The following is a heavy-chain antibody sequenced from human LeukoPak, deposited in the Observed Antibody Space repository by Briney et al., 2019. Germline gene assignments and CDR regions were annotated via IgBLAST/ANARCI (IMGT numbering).Heavy chain of an antibody. D-gene: IGHD4-17*01. CDR2: INPNSGGT. CDR1: GYTFTGYY. V-gene: IGHV1-2*04. CDR3: ASSYGDYIPPTY. Sequence: ASVKVSCKASGYTFTGYYMHWVRQAPGQGLEWMGWINPNSGGTNYAQKFQGWVTMTRDTSIRTAYMELSRLRSDDTAVYYCASSYGDYIPPTYWGQGTLVTVSS. J-gene: IGHJ4*02.